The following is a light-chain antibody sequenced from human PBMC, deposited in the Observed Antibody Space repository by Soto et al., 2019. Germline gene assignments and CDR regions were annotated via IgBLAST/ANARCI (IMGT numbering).Light chain of an antibody. CDR1: QSISSY. J-gene: IGKJ5*01. CDR3: QKANSFPIT. CDR2: AAS. Sequence: DIQMTQSPSSLSASVGDRVTITCRASQSISSYLNWYQQKPGKAPKLLIYAASSLQSGVPSRFSGSGSGTDFTLTISSLQPEDFATYYCQKANSFPITCGQGKRRAIK. V-gene: IGKV1-39*01.